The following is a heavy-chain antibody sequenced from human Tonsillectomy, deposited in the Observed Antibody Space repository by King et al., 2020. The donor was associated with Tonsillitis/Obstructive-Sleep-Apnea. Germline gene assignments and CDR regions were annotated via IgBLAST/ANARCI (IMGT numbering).Heavy chain of an antibody. Sequence: QLVQSGAEVKKPGSSVKVSCKASGDTFTYYGISWVRQAPGQGLEWMGRIIPILDITNYAQKFQGRVTITADTSTSTAYMELSSLRSEYTAVYYFARDAGYCTTTTCYKPLDSWGQGTLVTVSS. J-gene: IGHJ4*02. CDR2: IIPILDIT. CDR3: ARDAGYCTTTTCYKPLDS. D-gene: IGHD2-2*02. CDR1: GDTFTYYG. V-gene: IGHV1-69*04.